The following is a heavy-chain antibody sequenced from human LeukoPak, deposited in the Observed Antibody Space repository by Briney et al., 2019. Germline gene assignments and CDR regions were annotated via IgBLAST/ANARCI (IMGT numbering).Heavy chain of an antibody. Sequence: SETLSLTCTVSGGSISSYYWSWIRQPPGKGLEWIGYTYYSGSTNYNPSLKSRVTISVDTSKNQFSLKLSSVTAADTAVYYCARAGIGYCSSTSCSRSTNWFDPWGQGTLVTVSS. D-gene: IGHD2-2*01. CDR3: ARAGIGYCSSTSCSRSTNWFDP. CDR1: GGSISSYY. CDR2: TYYSGST. V-gene: IGHV4-59*08. J-gene: IGHJ5*02.